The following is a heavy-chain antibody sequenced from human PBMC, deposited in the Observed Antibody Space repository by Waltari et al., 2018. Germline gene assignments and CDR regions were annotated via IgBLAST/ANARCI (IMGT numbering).Heavy chain of an antibody. CDR1: GYPFTSYY. CDR2: INTRNGGT. V-gene: IGHV1-2*02. Sequence: QVQLVQSGAEVKKPGASVKVSCKTSGYPFTSYYMHWVRKAPGQWLEWMGWINTRNGGTNYAQKYQGRVTMTRDTSISTAYMELSRLIANDTAVYYCARTYQSGSYSDYWGQGTPVTVSS. D-gene: IGHD1-26*01. CDR3: ARTYQSGSYSDY. J-gene: IGHJ4*02.